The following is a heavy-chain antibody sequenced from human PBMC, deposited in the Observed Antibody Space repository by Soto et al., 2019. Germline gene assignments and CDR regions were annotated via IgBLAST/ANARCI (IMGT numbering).Heavy chain of an antibody. CDR2: ISGSGGST. D-gene: IGHD1-26*01. CDR1: GFTLGFTFTSYA. V-gene: IGHV3-23*01. Sequence: GGSLRLSCAASGFTLGFTFTSYAMSWVRQAPGKGLEWVSGISGSGGSTYYADSVKGRFTISRDDSKNTLYLQMNSLRAEDTAVYYCAKERGVSGSYSYYYYGMDVWGQGTTVTVSS. J-gene: IGHJ6*02. CDR3: AKERGVSGSYSYYYYGMDV.